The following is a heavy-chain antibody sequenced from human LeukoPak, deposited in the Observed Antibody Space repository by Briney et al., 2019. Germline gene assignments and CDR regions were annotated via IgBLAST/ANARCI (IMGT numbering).Heavy chain of an antibody. CDR3: ARAVSGTLGFDY. J-gene: IGHJ4*02. D-gene: IGHD1-26*01. Sequence: PGGSLRLSCAASGFTFSSYSMNWVRQAPGKGLEWVSSISSSSSYIYYADSVKGRFTISRDNAKNSLYLQMNSLRAEDTAVYYCARAVSGTLGFDYWGQGTLVTVSS. CDR2: ISSSSSYI. V-gene: IGHV3-21*01. CDR1: GFTFSSYS.